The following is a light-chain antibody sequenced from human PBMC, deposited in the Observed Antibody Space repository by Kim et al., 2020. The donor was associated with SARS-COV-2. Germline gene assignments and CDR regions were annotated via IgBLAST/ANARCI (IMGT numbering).Light chain of an antibody. CDR3: QQSYNIPIT. CDR2: AAS. Sequence: DIQMTQSPSSLSASVGERDTITCRASHSIINYLNWYQQKPGNAPKLLIYAASNLQGGVPSRFSGSGSGADFTLTISSLQPEDFATYYCQQSYNIPITFGPGTKVDIK. V-gene: IGKV1-39*01. CDR1: HSIINY. J-gene: IGKJ3*01.